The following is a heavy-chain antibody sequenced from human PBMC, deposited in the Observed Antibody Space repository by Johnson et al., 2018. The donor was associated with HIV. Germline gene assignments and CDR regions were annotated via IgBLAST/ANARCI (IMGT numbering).Heavy chain of an antibody. J-gene: IGHJ3*02. CDR2: IRYDGSYK. Sequence: QVQLVESGGGLVQPGGSLRLSCAASGFTFSSYAMHWVRQAPGQGLEWVAFIRYDGSYKYYADSVKGRFTISRDNSKNTLYVQMNSLRGDDTAVYYCARDAPNFFHSSGVRDDAVDIWGPGTMVTVSS. CDR3: ARDAPNFFHSSGVRDDAVDI. D-gene: IGHD3-22*01. CDR1: GFTFSSYA. V-gene: IGHV3-30*02.